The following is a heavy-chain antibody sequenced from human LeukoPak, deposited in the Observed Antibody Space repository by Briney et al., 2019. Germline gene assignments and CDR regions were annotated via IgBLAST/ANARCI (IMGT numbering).Heavy chain of an antibody. CDR1: GFTFSSCA. Sequence: GGSLRLSCAASGFTFSSCALRRVRQAPGKGLDWVSAISGSGGSTYYADSVKGRFTISRDNSKNALHLQMNSLRAEDTAVYYCAKDPKDYYYMDVWGKGTTVTVSS. CDR3: AKDPKDYYYMDV. V-gene: IGHV3-23*01. J-gene: IGHJ6*03. CDR2: ISGSGGST.